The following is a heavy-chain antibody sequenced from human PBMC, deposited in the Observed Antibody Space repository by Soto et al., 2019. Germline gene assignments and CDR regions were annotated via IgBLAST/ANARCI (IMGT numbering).Heavy chain of an antibody. CDR2: ISSSSSYI. CDR1: GFTFSSYS. CDR3: ARGAVFGQQF. D-gene: IGHD3-10*02. Sequence: EVQLVESGGGLVKPGGSLRLSCAASGFTFSSYSMNWVHQAPGKGLEWVSSISSSSSYIYYADSVKGRFTISRDNAKKSMYLQMNSLRAEDTAVYYCARGAVFGQQFWGQGTMVTVSS. J-gene: IGHJ3*01. V-gene: IGHV3-21*01.